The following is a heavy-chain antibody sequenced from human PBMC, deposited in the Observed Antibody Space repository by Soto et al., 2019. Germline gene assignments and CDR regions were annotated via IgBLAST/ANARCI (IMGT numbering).Heavy chain of an antibody. CDR2: IGTAGDT. CDR1: GFTFSSYD. D-gene: IGHD2-15*01. Sequence: GGSLRLSCAASGFTFSSYDMHWVRQATGKGLEWVSAIGTAGDTYYPGSVKGRFTISRENAKNSLYLQMNSLRAGDTAVYYCARGSARETYGYCSGGSCYLELTHPDYWGQGTLVTVSS. CDR3: ARGSARETYGYCSGGSCYLELTHPDY. J-gene: IGHJ4*02. V-gene: IGHV3-13*01.